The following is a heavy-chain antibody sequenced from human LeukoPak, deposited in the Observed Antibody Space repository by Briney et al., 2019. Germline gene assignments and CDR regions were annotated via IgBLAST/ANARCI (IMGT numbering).Heavy chain of an antibody. CDR3: AIRKRRRGYSYGYTDY. CDR2: IYYSGST. V-gene: IGHV4-39*07. J-gene: IGHJ4*02. CDR1: GGSISSSSYY. Sequence: PSETLSLTCTVSGGSISSSSYYWGWIRQPPGKGLEWIGSIYYSGSTYYNPSLKSRVTISVDTSKNQFSLKLSSVTAADTAVYYCAIRKRRRGYSYGYTDYWGQGTLVTVSS. D-gene: IGHD5-18*01.